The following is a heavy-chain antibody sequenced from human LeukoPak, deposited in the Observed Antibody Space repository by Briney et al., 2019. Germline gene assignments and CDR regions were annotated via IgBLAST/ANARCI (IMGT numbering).Heavy chain of an antibody. Sequence: SETLSLACTVSGGSISSSSYYWGWIRQPPGKGLEWIGSIYHSGSTNYNPSLKSRVTISVDKSKNQFSLKLSSVTAADTAVYYCARPPSGSSYRGARGAFDIWGQGTMVTVSS. V-gene: IGHV4-39*07. CDR3: ARPPSGSSYRGARGAFDI. CDR1: GGSISSSSYY. J-gene: IGHJ3*02. D-gene: IGHD1-26*01. CDR2: IYHSGST.